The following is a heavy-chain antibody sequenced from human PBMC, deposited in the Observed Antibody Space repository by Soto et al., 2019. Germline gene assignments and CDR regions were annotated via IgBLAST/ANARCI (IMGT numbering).Heavy chain of an antibody. Sequence: QVQLVESGGGVVQPGRSLRLSCAASGFTFSSYGMHWVRQAPGKGLEWVAVIWYDGSNKYYADSVKGRFTISRDNSKNTLYLQMNSLRAEDTAVYYCAREGGGSSWSGDYWGQGTLVTVSS. CDR3: AREGGGSSWSGDY. J-gene: IGHJ4*02. V-gene: IGHV3-33*01. D-gene: IGHD6-13*01. CDR2: IWYDGSNK. CDR1: GFTFSSYG.